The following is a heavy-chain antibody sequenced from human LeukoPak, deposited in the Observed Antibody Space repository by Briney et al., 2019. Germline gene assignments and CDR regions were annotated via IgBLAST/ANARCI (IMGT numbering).Heavy chain of an antibody. V-gene: IGHV4-61*01. CDR2: IYYSGST. Sequence: SETLSLTCTVSGGSISSSSYYWSWIRQPPGKGLEWIGYIYYSGSTNYNPSLKSRVTISVDTSKNQFSLKLSSVTAADTAVYYCARAHKDGYNYLDFDYWGQGTLVTVSS. CDR1: GGSISSSSYY. D-gene: IGHD5-24*01. J-gene: IGHJ4*02. CDR3: ARAHKDGYNYLDFDY.